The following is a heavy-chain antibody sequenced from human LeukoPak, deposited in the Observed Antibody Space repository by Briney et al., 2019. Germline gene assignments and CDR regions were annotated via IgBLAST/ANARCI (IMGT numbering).Heavy chain of an antibody. J-gene: IGHJ5*02. Sequence: GASVKVSFKASGHDFSDFYFNWVRQAPGRGLEWVGWINPHSRATHYAQRFRGRVTMEASITTAYMELNSLTSDDTAVYYCVTTSVTHTRDPWGQGTLVTVSS. CDR1: GHDFSDFY. V-gene: IGHV1-2*02. D-gene: IGHD5/OR15-5a*01. CDR3: VTTSVTHTRDP. CDR2: INPHSRAT.